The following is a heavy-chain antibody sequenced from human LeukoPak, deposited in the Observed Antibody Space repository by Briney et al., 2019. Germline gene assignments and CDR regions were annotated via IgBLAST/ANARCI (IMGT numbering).Heavy chain of an antibody. V-gene: IGHV4-31*03. J-gene: IGHJ4*02. CDR1: GYSISRGYY. D-gene: IGHD3-10*01. CDR2: IYYSGST. CDR3: ASNYGSSPYFDY. Sequence: SETLSLTCNVSGYSISRGYYWSWIRQHPGKGLEWIGYIYYSGSTYYNPSLKSRVTISVDTSKNQFSLKLSSVTAADTAVYYCASNYGSSPYFDYWGQGTLVTVSS.